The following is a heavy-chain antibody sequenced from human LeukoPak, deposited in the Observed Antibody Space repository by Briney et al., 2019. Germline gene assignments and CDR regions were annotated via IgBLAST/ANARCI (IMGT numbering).Heavy chain of an antibody. V-gene: IGHV3-7*01. D-gene: IGHD6-13*01. CDR3: ARTIAAAGLYYYYYGMDV. CDR2: IKQDGSEK. J-gene: IGHJ6*02. CDR1: GFTFSSYW. Sequence: PGGSLRLSCAASGFTFSSYWMSWVRQAPGKGLEWVANIKQDGSEKYYVDSVKGRFTISRDNAKNSLYLQMNSLRAEDTAVYYCARTIAAAGLYYYYYGMDVWGQGTTVTVSS.